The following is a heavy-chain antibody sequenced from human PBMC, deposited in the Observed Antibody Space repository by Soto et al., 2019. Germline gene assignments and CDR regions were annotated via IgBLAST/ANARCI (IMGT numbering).Heavy chain of an antibody. Sequence: SVKVSCEASGGTFRSYAISWVRQAPGQGLEWMGGIIPIFGTANYAQKFQGRVTITADESTSTAYMELSSLRSEDTAVYYCARRSGSIVGDTGAFDIWGQGTMVTVSS. V-gene: IGHV1-69*13. J-gene: IGHJ3*02. CDR3: ARRSGSIVGDTGAFDI. D-gene: IGHD1-26*01. CDR2: IIPIFGTA. CDR1: GGTFRSYA.